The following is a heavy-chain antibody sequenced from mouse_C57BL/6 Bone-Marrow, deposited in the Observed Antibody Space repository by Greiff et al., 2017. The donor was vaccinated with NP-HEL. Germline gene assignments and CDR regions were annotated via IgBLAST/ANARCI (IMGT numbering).Heavy chain of an antibody. CDR2: ISDGGSYT. CDR3: ARDPGSSSYYAMDY. J-gene: IGHJ4*01. V-gene: IGHV5-4*01. CDR1: GFTFSSYA. D-gene: IGHD1-1*01. Sequence: VESGGGLVKPGGSLKLSCAASGFTFSSYAMSWVRQTPEKRLEWVATISDGGSYTYYPDNVKGRFTISRDNAKNNLYLQMSHLKSEDTAMYYCARDPGSSSYYAMDYWGQGTSVTVSS.